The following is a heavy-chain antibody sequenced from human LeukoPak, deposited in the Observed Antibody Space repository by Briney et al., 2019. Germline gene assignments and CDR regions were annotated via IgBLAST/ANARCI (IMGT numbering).Heavy chain of an antibody. V-gene: IGHV3-20*01. D-gene: IGHD2-2*01. CDR2: INWIGTSA. CDR3: ARGLADCSSSSCLPYGVDV. Sequence: GGSLRLSCAASGFTFDDYAMIWVRQRPGRGLEWVSSINWIGTSAEYADSVRARFTISRDNAKNSLYLQMNSLRGEDTASYHCARGLADCSSSSCLPYGVDVWGQGTTVTVSS. CDR1: GFTFDDYA. J-gene: IGHJ6*02.